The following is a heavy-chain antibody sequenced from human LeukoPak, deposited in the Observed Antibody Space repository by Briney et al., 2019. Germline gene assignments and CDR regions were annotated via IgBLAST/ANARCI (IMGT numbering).Heavy chain of an antibody. J-gene: IGHJ4*02. Sequence: SGGSLRLSCAASGFTFSSYAMSWVRQAPGKGLEWVSAISGSGGSTYYADSVKGRFTISRGNSKNTLYLQMNSLRAEDTAVYYCAKTSEPNDRVTTSDYWGQGTLVTVSS. D-gene: IGHD4-17*01. CDR2: ISGSGGST. CDR1: GFTFSSYA. V-gene: IGHV3-23*01. CDR3: AKTSEPNDRVTTSDY.